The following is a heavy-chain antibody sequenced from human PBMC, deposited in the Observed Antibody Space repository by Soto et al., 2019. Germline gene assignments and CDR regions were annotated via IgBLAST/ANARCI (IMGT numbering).Heavy chain of an antibody. CDR2: IWYDGSNK. V-gene: IGHV3-33*01. Sequence: SLRLSCAASGFTFSSYGMHWVRQAPGKGLEWVAVIWYDGSNKYYADSVKGRFTISRDNSKNTLYLQMNSLRAEDTAVYYCARERQLATDYYYGMDVWGQGTTVTVYS. J-gene: IGHJ6*02. CDR3: ARERQLATDYYYGMDV. D-gene: IGHD6-6*01. CDR1: GFTFSSYG.